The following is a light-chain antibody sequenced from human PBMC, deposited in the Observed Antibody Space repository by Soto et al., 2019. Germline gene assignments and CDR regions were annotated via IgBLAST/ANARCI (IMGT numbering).Light chain of an antibody. J-gene: IGLJ1*01. CDR3: FSFTTTSTQV. CDR1: SGDIGAYDY. V-gene: IGLV2-14*01. Sequence: QSALTQPASMTGSPGQSINISCTGTSGDIGAYDYVSWIQQHPGKAPELLISEVNTRPSVFSYLFSCSKSGNTAYLTISALQLEDEAEYFCFSFTTTSTQVFGSGTKGTVL. CDR2: EVN.